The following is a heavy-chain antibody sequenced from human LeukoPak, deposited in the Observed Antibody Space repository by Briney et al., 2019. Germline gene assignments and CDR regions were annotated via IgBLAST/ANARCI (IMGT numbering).Heavy chain of an antibody. D-gene: IGHD2-2*01. Sequence: GGSLRLSCAASGFTFSSYSMNWVRQAPGKGLEWVSSISSSSSYIYYADSVKGRFTISRDNSKNTLYLQMNSLRAEDTAVYYCAKDSKMDYWGQGTLVTVSS. CDR3: AKDSKMDY. J-gene: IGHJ4*02. CDR1: GFTFSSYS. CDR2: ISSSSSYI. V-gene: IGHV3-21*04.